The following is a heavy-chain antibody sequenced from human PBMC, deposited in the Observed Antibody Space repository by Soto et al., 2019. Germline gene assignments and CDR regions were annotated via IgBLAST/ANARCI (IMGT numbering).Heavy chain of an antibody. D-gene: IGHD6-6*01. CDR3: AKGSTYSSSSHDDY. Sequence: EVQLVESGGGLVQPGRSLRLSCAASGFTFDDYAMHWVRQAPGKGLEWVSGISWNRGSIGYADSVKGRFTISRDNAKNSLYLQMNSLRAEDTALYYCAKGSTYSSSSHDDYWGQGTLVTVSS. CDR2: ISWNRGSI. CDR1: GFTFDDYA. V-gene: IGHV3-9*01. J-gene: IGHJ4*02.